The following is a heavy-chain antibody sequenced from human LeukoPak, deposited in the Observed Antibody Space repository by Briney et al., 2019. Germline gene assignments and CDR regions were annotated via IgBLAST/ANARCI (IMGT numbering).Heavy chain of an antibody. D-gene: IGHD1-26*01. CDR3: AREAEQPVAGGSYFYYYYYYMDV. Sequence: PSETLSLTCTVSGGSINSYYWSWIRQPAGKGLEWIGRIYTSGSTNYNPSLKSRVTMSVDTSKNQFSLKLSSVTAADTAVYYCAREAEQPVAGGSYFYYYYYYMDVWGKGTTVTVSS. CDR1: GGSINSYY. CDR2: IYTSGST. J-gene: IGHJ6*03. V-gene: IGHV4-4*07.